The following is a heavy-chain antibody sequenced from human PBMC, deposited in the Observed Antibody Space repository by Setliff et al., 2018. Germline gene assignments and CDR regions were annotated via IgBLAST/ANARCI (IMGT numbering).Heavy chain of an antibody. Sequence: PSETLSLTCAVSGSAISSGHYWGWIRQPPGKGLEWIGSFRPSGKTYYNPSLKSRVTISVDTSKKYFSLKLTSVTAADTAVYYCVRGAGDGYGVDAYAGGGFDIWGQGTVVTVSS. J-gene: IGHJ3*02. V-gene: IGHV4-38-2*01. CDR3: VRGAGDGYGVDAYAGGGFDI. CDR2: FRPSGKT. CDR1: GSAISSGHY. D-gene: IGHD4-17*01.